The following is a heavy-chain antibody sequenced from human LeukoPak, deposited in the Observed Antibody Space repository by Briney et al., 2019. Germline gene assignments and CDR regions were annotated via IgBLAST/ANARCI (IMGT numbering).Heavy chain of an antibody. CDR1: GFTFSNYA. CDR2: ISGSGGST. D-gene: IGHD3-22*01. CDR3: AKDWTYYDDMSGYYPTANFDY. J-gene: IGHJ4*02. Sequence: PGGSLRLSCAASGFTFSNYAMSWVRQAPGKGLEWVSDISGSGGSTSYADSVKGRFTISRDNSKNTLYLQMKSLRAEDTAVYYCAKDWTYYDDMSGYYPTANFDYWGQGTLVTVSS. V-gene: IGHV3-23*01.